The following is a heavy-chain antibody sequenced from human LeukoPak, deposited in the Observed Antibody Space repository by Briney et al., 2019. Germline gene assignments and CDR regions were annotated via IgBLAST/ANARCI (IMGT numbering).Heavy chain of an antibody. D-gene: IGHD5-12*01. CDR3: ARDGYGYNYMDV. CDR1: GFTFSNYA. CDR2: IYSGGTT. V-gene: IGHV3-53*01. J-gene: IGHJ6*03. Sequence: PGGSLRLSCTASGFTFSNYAMSWVRQAPGKGLEWVSVIYSGGTTYNADSVRGRFTISRDNSKNTLYLQMNSLRAEDTAVYYCARDGYGYNYMDVWGKGTTVTVSS.